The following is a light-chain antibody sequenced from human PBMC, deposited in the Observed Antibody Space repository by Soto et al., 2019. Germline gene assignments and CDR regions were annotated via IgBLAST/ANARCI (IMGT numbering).Light chain of an antibody. CDR1: SSNIGAGYD. CDR3: QSYDSSLSGYL. V-gene: IGLV1-40*01. Sequence: QSVLTQPPSVSGAPGQRVTISCTGSSSNIGAGYDVHWYQQYPGTAPKLLIYDNNDRPSGVPDRFSGSRSGTSASLALTGLQAEDEADYYCQSYDSSLSGYLFGAGTKVTVL. CDR2: DNN. J-gene: IGLJ1*01.